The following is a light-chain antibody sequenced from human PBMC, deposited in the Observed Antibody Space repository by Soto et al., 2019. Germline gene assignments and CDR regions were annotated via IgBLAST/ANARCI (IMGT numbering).Light chain of an antibody. CDR2: DAS. J-gene: IGKJ5*01. V-gene: IGKV1-13*02. CDR1: QGISSA. CDR3: QKFNSYPIT. Sequence: AIHLTQSPSSLSASVGDRVTITCRASQGISSALAWCQQKPGKPPKLLLYDASSLESGVPSRFSGSGSGTDFTLTISSLQPEDYATYYCQKFNSYPITFGQGTRLEIK.